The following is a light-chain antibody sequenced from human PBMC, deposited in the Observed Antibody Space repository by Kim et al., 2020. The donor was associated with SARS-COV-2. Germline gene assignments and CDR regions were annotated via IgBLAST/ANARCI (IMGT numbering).Light chain of an antibody. V-gene: IGLV1-40*01. CDR1: SSNIGAGSD. CDR2: GNN. CDR3: QSYDSSLSGWV. Sequence: QRVTISCTGSSSNIGAGSDVHWYRHLPGTAPKLLIYGNNNRPSGVPDRFSGSKSGTSGSLAITGLQAEDEADYYCQSYDSSLSGWVFGGGTQLTVL. J-gene: IGLJ3*02.